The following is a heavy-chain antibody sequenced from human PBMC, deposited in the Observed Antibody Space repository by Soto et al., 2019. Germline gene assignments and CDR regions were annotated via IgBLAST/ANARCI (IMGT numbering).Heavy chain of an antibody. CDR2: INAGNGNT. CDR1: GYTFPSYA. Sequence: ASVKVSCNASGYTFPSYAMHWVRQAPGQRLEWMGWINAGNGNTKYSQKFQGRVTITRDTSASTAYMELSSLRSEDTAVYYCARGGGWYVWFDPWGQGTLVTVSS. CDR3: ARGGGWYVWFDP. D-gene: IGHD6-19*01. V-gene: IGHV1-3*01. J-gene: IGHJ5*02.